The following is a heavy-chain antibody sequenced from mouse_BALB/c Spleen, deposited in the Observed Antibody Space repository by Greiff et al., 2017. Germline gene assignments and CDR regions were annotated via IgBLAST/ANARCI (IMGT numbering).Heavy chain of an antibody. CDR2: INSNGGST. J-gene: IGHJ4*01. D-gene: IGHD1-1*01. Sequence: VQLKESGGGLVQPGGSLKLSCAASGFTFSSYGMSWVRQTPDKRLELVATINSNGGSTYYPDSVKGRFTISRDNAKNTLYLQMSSLKSEDTAMYYCARDYYGSLYAMDYWGQGTSVTVSS. CDR3: ARDYYGSLYAMDY. V-gene: IGHV5-6-3*01. CDR1: GFTFSSYG.